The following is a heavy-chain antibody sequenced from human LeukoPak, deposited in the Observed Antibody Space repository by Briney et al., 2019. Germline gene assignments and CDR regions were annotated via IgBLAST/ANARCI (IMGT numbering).Heavy chain of an antibody. CDR3: AKGLGGYNPWEYYYYGMDV. CDR1: GFTFSSYG. Sequence: GRSLRLSCAASGFTFSSYGMRWVRQAPGKGLEWVAVISYDGSNKYYADSVKGRFTISRDNSKNTLYLQMNSLRAEDTAVYYCAKGLGGYNPWEYYYYGMDVWGQGTTVTVSS. CDR2: ISYDGSNK. V-gene: IGHV3-30*18. J-gene: IGHJ6*02. D-gene: IGHD5-24*01.